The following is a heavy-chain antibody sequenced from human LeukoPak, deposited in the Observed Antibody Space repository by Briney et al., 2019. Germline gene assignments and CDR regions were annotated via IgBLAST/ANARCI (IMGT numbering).Heavy chain of an antibody. CDR1: GFTFSTYA. V-gene: IGHV4-34*01. CDR3: ARGTTYYYDSSGYYHFDY. D-gene: IGHD3-22*01. CDR2: INHSGST. Sequence: GSLRLSCAASGFTFSTYAMSWIRQPPGKGLEWIGEINHSGSTNYNPSLKSRVTISVDTSKNQFSLKLSSVTAADTAVYYCARGTTYYYDSSGYYHFDYWGQGTLVTVSS. J-gene: IGHJ4*02.